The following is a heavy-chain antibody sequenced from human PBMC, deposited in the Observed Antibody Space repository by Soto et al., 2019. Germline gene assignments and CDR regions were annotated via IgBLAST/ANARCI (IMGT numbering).Heavy chain of an antibody. V-gene: IGHV4-31*03. CDR2: IYYSGST. CDR1: GGSISSGGYY. J-gene: IGHJ5*02. CDR3: ARGTLGYCSSTSCFNWFDP. D-gene: IGHD2-2*01. Sequence: QVQLQESGPGLVKPSQTLSLTCTVSGGSISSGGYYWSWIRQHPGKGLEWIGYIYYSGSTYYNPSLKSRVTISVDTSKNQFSLKLSSVTAADTAVYCCARGTLGYCSSTSCFNWFDPWGQGTLVTVSS.